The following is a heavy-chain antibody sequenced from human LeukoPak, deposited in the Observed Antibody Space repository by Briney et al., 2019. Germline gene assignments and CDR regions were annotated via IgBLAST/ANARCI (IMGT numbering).Heavy chain of an antibody. D-gene: IGHD6-19*01. CDR3: ARGRVVSGWFPFDY. CDR2: INHSGST. Sequence: PSETLSLTCAVYGGSFSGYYWSWIRQPPGKGLEWIGEINHSGSTNYNPSLKSRVTISVDTSKNQFSLKLSSVTAADTAVYYCARGRVVSGWFPFDYWGQGTLVTVSS. CDR1: GGSFSGYY. V-gene: IGHV4-34*01. J-gene: IGHJ4*02.